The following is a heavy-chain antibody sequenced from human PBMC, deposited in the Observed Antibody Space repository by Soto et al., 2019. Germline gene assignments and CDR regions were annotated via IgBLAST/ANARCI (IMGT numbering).Heavy chain of an antibody. CDR2: IYYSGTS. Sequence: QLQLQESGPGLVKPSETLSLTCTVSGGSIRDDRYYWGWIRQPPGKGLEWIGSIYYSGTSSYNPCLKSRVSMCGDTSKTRLSLRLGSVTAAGAAVYYCAGLHCDSPNCVPLDPWGQGTLVIVSS. J-gene: IGHJ5*02. D-gene: IGHD2-2*01. CDR1: GGSIRDDRYY. CDR3: AGLHCDSPNCVPLDP. V-gene: IGHV4-39*01.